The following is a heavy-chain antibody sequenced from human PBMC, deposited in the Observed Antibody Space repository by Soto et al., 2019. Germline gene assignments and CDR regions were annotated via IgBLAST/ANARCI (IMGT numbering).Heavy chain of an antibody. D-gene: IGHD4-17*01. CDR1: GYTFTSYG. J-gene: IGHJ1*01. CDR3: EREDVGHTVTTHYFQH. V-gene: IGHV1-18*01. CDR2: ISAYNGNT. Sequence: QVQLVQSGAEVKKPGASVKVSCKASGYTFTSYGISGVRQAPGQGLEWMGWISAYNGNTTYAQKLQGRFTMTTDTSTSTAYMELRSLRSDDTAMYYCEREDVGHTVTTHYFQHWGQGTLVTDSS.